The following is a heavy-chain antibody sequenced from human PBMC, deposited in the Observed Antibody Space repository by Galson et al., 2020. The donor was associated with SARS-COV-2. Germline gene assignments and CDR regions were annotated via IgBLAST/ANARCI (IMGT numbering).Heavy chain of an antibody. V-gene: IGHV3-53*01. J-gene: IGHJ4*02. Sequence: GESLKISCAASGFTVSSNYMSWVRQAPGKGLEWVSVIYSGGSTYYADSVKGRFTISRDNSKNTLYLQMNSLRADDTAVYYCARDTARRPFDYWGQGTLVTVSS. CDR1: GFTVSSNY. CDR3: ARDTARRPFDY. D-gene: IGHD5-18*01. CDR2: IYSGGST.